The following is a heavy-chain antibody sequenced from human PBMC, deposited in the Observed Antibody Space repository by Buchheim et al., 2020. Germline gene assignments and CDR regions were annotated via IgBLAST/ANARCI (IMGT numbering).Heavy chain of an antibody. CDR2: ISSSGGRT. CDR1: GFTFSSYA. J-gene: IGHJ4*03. D-gene: IGHD2-21*01. CDR3: AKDDHAVMNSFDF. Sequence: EVQLLESGGNLVQPGGSLRLSCATSGFTFSSYAMSWVRQAPGKGLEWVTVISSSGGRTYYADSVKGRFTISRDNTKNTLYLQMNSLRDEDTDVYYCAKDDHAVMNSFDFWGQGT. V-gene: IGHV3-23*01.